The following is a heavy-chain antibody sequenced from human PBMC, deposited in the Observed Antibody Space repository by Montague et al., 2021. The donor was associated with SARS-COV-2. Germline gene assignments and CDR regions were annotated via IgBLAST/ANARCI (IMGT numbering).Heavy chain of an antibody. D-gene: IGHD4-11*01. CDR3: ARDITTVTTVYFDY. V-gene: IGHV3-21*01. CDR1: GFPFSSYS. Sequence: SRRLSCAASGFPFSSYSMNWVRQAPGKGLEWVSSISSSSSYIYYADSVKGRFTISRDNAKNSLYLQMNSLRAEDTAVYYCARDITTVTTVYFDYWGQGTLVTVSS. J-gene: IGHJ4*02. CDR2: ISSSSSYI.